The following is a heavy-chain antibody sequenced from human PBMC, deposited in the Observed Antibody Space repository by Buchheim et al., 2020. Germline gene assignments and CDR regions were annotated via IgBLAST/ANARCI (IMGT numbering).Heavy chain of an antibody. CDR2: FCSCGST. J-gene: IGHJ4*02. CDR3: ARWVVVGGSYDYFDY. V-gene: IGHV4-39*01. Sequence: QLQLQESGPGLVKPSETLSLTCTVSGGSISSTNYHWGWIRQPPGKGLEWIGGFCSCGSTYYNPALQSRVTISVDKSNNRFSLKLSSVTAADTAVYYCARWVVVGGSYDYFDYWGQGTL. D-gene: IGHD2-21*01. CDR1: GGSISSTNYH.